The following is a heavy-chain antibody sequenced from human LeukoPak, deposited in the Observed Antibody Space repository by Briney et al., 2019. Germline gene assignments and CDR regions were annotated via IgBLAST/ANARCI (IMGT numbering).Heavy chain of an antibody. J-gene: IGHJ4*02. D-gene: IGHD3-22*01. V-gene: IGHV3-21*01. Sequence: GSLRLSCAASGFTFSSYSMNWVRQAPGKGLEWVSSIISSSSYIYYADSVKGRFTISRDNAKNSLYLQMNSLRAEDTAVYYCARDSRAYYYDSSGSNYWGQGTLVTVSS. CDR1: GFTFSSYS. CDR3: ARDSRAYYYDSSGSNY. CDR2: IISSSSYI.